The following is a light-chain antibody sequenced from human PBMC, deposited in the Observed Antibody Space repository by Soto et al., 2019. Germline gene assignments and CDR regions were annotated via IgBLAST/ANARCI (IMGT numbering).Light chain of an antibody. V-gene: IGKV3-20*01. CDR1: QSVRSSY. CDR2: SAS. Sequence: EIVLTQSPGTLSLSPGERATLSCRASQSVRSSYLDWYQQKPGQAPRLLIYSASSRATAIPDRFSGSGSGTDFTLNITSLEPEDSAVYYCQQFDGSSVTFGQGTKVEI. CDR3: QQFDGSSVT. J-gene: IGKJ1*01.